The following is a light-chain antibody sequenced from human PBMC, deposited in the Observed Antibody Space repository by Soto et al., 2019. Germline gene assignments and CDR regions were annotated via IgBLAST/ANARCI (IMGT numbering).Light chain of an antibody. Sequence: QSVLTQPPSVSGAPGQRVTISCTGSSSNIGAGYDVHWYQQLPGTAPKLLIYGNSNRPSGVPDRFSGSKSGTSASLAITGLQAEDEADYYCQSYDSSLSGSDVFGNGTKVTVL. J-gene: IGLJ1*01. CDR3: QSYDSSLSGSDV. CDR2: GNS. CDR1: SSNIGAGYD. V-gene: IGLV1-40*01.